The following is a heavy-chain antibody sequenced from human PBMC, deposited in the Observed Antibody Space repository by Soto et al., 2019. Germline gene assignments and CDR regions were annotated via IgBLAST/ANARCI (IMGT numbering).Heavy chain of an antibody. CDR2: IYYSGST. CDR1: GGSISSGGYY. CDR3: ARGLWAGGLTTTPYFDY. J-gene: IGHJ4*02. V-gene: IGHV4-31*03. D-gene: IGHD3-10*01. Sequence: SETLSLTCTVSGGSISSGGYYWSWIRQHPGKGLEWIGYIYYSGSTYYNPSLKSRVTISVDTSKNQFSLKLSSVTAADPAVYYCARGLWAGGLTTTPYFDYWGQGTLVTVSS.